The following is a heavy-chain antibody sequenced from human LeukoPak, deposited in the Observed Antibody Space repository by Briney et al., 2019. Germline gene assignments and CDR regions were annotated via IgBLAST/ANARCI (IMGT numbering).Heavy chain of an antibody. J-gene: IGHJ4*02. CDR1: GFTFSTYG. Sequence: GGTLRLSCAASGFTFSTYGMSWVRQAPGKGLEWVSAISGSGGSTYYADSVKGRFTISRDNSKNTLYLQMNSLKAEDTAIYYCAKDPTDFDSSGQTYFDYWGQGTLVTVSS. D-gene: IGHD3-22*01. V-gene: IGHV3-23*01. CDR3: AKDPTDFDSSGQTYFDY. CDR2: ISGSGGST.